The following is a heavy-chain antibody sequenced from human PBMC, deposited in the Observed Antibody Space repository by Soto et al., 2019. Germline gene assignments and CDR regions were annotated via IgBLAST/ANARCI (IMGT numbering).Heavy chain of an antibody. CDR3: ARAGGYSRTTPNPRAYDMDV. Sequence: ASVKVSCKASGYTFTSYGISWVRQAPGQGLEWMGWISAYNGNTNCAQKLQGRVTMTTDTSTSTAYMELRSLRSDDTAVYYCARAGGYSRTTPNPRAYDMDVWGQGTTVTVSS. J-gene: IGHJ6*02. CDR2: ISAYNGNT. V-gene: IGHV1-18*01. CDR1: GYTFTSYG. D-gene: IGHD6-13*01.